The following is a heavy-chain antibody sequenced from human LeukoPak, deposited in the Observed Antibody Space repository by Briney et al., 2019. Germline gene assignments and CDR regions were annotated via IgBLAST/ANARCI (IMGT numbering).Heavy chain of an antibody. J-gene: IGHJ3*02. Sequence: ASVKVSCKASGYTFTGYYMHWVRQAPGQRLEWMGWINPNSGGTNYAQKFQGRVTMTRDTSISTAYMELSRLRSDDTAVYYCARDRSSWQRACVIWGQGTMVTVSS. CDR2: INPNSGGT. V-gene: IGHV1-2*02. CDR3: ARDRSSWQRACVI. CDR1: GYTFTGYY. D-gene: IGHD6-13*01.